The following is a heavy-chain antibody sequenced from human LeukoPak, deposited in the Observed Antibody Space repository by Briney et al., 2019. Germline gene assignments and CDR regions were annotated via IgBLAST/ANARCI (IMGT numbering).Heavy chain of an antibody. CDR3: ARVAYCGGDCYSTKDWCDL. V-gene: IGHV5-51*01. Sequence: GESLKISCKGSGYSFTSYWIGWVRQMPGKGLEWMGIIYPGDSDTRYSPSFQGQVTISADKSISTAYLQWSSLKASDTGMYYCARVAYCGGDCYSTKDWCDLWGKGTGVTVLS. D-gene: IGHD2-21*02. CDR1: GYSFTSYW. J-gene: IGHJ5*02. CDR2: IYPGDSDT.